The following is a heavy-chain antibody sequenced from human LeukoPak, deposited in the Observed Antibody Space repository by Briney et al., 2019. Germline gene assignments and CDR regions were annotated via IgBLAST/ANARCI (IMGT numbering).Heavy chain of an antibody. J-gene: IGHJ4*02. CDR1: GGSLSRHY. CDR2: IYYSGST. CDR3: ARGRDYYDTSGYYDFYY. Sequence: SETLSLTCSVSGGSLSRHYWNWIRQPPGKGLEWIGYIYYSGSTKYNSSLKSRVTISVDTPKNQFSLKLSSVTAADTAVYYCARGRDYYDTSGYYDFYYWGQGTLVTVSS. D-gene: IGHD3-22*01. V-gene: IGHV4-59*11.